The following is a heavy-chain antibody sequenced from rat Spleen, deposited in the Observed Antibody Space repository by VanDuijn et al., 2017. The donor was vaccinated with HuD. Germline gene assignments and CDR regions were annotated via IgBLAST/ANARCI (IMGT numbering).Heavy chain of an antibody. CDR2: IRTGGGDT. CDR3: AKDKGEYNNLFDY. CDR1: GFTFSMYY. V-gene: IGHV5-25*01. J-gene: IGHJ2*01. D-gene: IGHD1-10*01. Sequence: EVQLVESGGGLVQPGRSMKLSCAASGFTFSMYYMAWVRQAPTKGLEWVASIRTGGGDTYYRDSVRGRFTISRDNAKTTLYLQMDSLRSEDTATYYCAKDKGEYNNLFDYWGQGVMVTVTS.